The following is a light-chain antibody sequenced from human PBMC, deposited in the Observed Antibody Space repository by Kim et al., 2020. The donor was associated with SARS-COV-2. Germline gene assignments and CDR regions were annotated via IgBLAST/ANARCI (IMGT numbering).Light chain of an antibody. CDR2: GAS. J-gene: IGKJ1*01. CDR3: QKYDSAPWT. Sequence: ATVGDRVTIPCRGSQVINNSLAWYKQKPGKAPAVLIYGASTLHSGVPSRFSGSGSGTDFTLTISSLQPEDVGTYYCQKYDSAPWTFGHGTKVDIK. V-gene: IGKV1-27*01. CDR1: QVINNS.